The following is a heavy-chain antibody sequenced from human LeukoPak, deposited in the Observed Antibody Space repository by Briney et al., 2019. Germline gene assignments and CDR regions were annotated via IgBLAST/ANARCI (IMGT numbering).Heavy chain of an antibody. J-gene: IGHJ5*02. CDR2: INPNSGGT. CDR1: GYTFTGYY. D-gene: IGHD3-3*01. V-gene: IGHV1-2*02. CDR3: ARDAQPYDFWSGYLNNWFDP. Sequence: ASVKVSCKASGYTFTGYYMHCVRQAPGQGLEWMGWINPNSGGTNYAQKFQGRVTMTRHTSISTAYMELSTLRSDDTAVYYCARDAQPYDFWSGYLNNWFDPWGQGTLVTVSS.